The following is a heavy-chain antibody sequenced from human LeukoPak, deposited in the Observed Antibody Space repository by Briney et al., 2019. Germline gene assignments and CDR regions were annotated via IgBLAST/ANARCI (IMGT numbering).Heavy chain of an antibody. D-gene: IGHD1-26*01. V-gene: IGHV4-61*02. CDR2: IYTSGST. J-gene: IGHJ5*02. Sequence: PSETLSLTCTVSGGSISSGSYYWSWIRQPAGKGLEWIGRIYTSGSTNYNPSLKSRVTISVDTSKNQFSLKLSSVTAADTAVYYCARVIVVGATRDWFDPWGQGTLVTASS. CDR1: GGSISSGSYY. CDR3: ARVIVVGATRDWFDP.